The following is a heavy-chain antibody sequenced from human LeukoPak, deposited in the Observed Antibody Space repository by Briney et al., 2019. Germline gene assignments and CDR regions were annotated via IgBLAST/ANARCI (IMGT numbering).Heavy chain of an antibody. CDR2: ITGDNKA. CDR3: VRGGVADGNYFGD. Sequence: GSLRLSCVGSGFAYVHCSMNWVRQAPGKGLEWLSYITGDNKAYYADSLKGRFVISRDNAKNSVYLQMNSLSVEDTAVYYCVRGGVADGNYFGDWGQGTVVTVSS. D-gene: IGHD3-10*01. V-gene: IGHV3-48*01. J-gene: IGHJ4*02. CDR1: GFAYVHCS.